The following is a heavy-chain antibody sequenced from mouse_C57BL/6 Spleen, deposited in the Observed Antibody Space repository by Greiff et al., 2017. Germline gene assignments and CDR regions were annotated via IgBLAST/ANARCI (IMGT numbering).Heavy chain of an antibody. Sequence: EVMLVESGGDLVKPGGSLKLSCAASGFTFSSYGMSWVRQTPDKRLEWVATISSGGSYTYSPDSVKGRFTISRDNAKNTLYLQMSSLKSEDTAMYYCARHLPDWYFDVWGTGTTVTVSS. CDR2: ISSGGSYT. V-gene: IGHV5-6*01. J-gene: IGHJ1*03. CDR3: ARHLPDWYFDV. CDR1: GFTFSSYG.